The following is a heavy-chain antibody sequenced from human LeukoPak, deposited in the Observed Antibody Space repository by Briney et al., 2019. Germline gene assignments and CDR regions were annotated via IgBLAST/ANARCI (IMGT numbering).Heavy chain of an antibody. Sequence: GASVKVSCKTSGYPFTTYEINWVRQAPGQGLEWMGWINPNSGGTNYAQKFQGRVTMTRDTSISTAYMELSRLRSDDTAVYYCARDEYDILTGSPNEYYYYYGMDVRGQGTTVTVSS. CDR1: GYPFTTYE. J-gene: IGHJ6*02. CDR3: ARDEYDILTGSPNEYYYYYGMDV. CDR2: INPNSGGT. V-gene: IGHV1-2*02. D-gene: IGHD3-9*01.